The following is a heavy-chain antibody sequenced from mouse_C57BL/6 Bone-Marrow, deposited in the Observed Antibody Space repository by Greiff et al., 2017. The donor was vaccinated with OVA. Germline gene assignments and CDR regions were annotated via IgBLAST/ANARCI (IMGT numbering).Heavy chain of an antibody. V-gene: IGHV1-69*01. J-gene: IGHJ3*01. D-gene: IGHD1-1*01. CDR2: IDPSASYT. CDR1: GYTFTSYW. CDR3: AREGYYYGSSVAY. Sequence: QVQLQQPGAELVMPGASVKLSCKASGYTFTSYWMHWVKQRPGQGLEWIGEIDPSASYTNYNQKFKGKSTLTVDKSSSTAYMQLSSLTSEDSAVYYCAREGYYYGSSVAYWGQGTLVTVSA.